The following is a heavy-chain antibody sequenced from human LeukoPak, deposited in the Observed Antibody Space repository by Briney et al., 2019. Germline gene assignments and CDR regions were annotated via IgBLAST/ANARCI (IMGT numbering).Heavy chain of an antibody. CDR2: IYPGDSDT. D-gene: IGHD3-10*01. V-gene: IGHV5-51*01. CDR3: ARQRLRGISYFGF. Sequence: GESLKISCKGSGYSFFSFLLGLVRQMPGKGLEWMWIIYPGDSDTRYSPSFQGQVTIPADKSINTAYLQWSSLKASDTAMYYCARQRLRGISYFGFWGQGTLVTVSS. J-gene: IGHJ4*02. CDR1: GYSFFSFL.